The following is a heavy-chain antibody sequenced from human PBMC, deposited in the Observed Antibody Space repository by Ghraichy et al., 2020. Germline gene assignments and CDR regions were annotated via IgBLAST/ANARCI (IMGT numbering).Heavy chain of an antibody. V-gene: IGHV3-21*01. D-gene: IGHD4-23*01. J-gene: IGHJ4*02. CDR1: GFSFSNHI. Sequence: GESLNISCAASGFSFSNHIMYWVRQAPGKGLEWVASITTDSSSIYYVDSVKGRFTISRDNANNSLYLQMYSLTAEDTAVYYCARQRWQQSEFDYWGREPWSPSPQ. CDR3: ARQRWQQSEFDY. CDR2: ITTDSSSI.